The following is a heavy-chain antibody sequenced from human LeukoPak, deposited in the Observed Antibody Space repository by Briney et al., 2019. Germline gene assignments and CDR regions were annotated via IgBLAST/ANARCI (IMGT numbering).Heavy chain of an antibody. CDR2: ISSSSSTI. D-gene: IGHD3-22*01. CDR1: GFTFSSYE. J-gene: IGHJ4*02. Sequence: GGSLRLSCAASGFTFSSYEMNWVRQAPGKGLEWVSYISSSSSTIYYTDSVKGRFTISRDNAKNSLYLQMNSLRPEDTAVYFCARDDASSGYRSTHFDYWGQGTLVTVSS. V-gene: IGHV3-48*01. CDR3: ARDDASSGYRSTHFDY.